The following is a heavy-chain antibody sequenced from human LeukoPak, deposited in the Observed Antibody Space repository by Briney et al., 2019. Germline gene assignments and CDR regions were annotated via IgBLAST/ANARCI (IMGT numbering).Heavy chain of an antibody. CDR3: AGSDGDYVLGVWFDP. CDR2: ISSSGSTI. J-gene: IGHJ5*02. D-gene: IGHD4-17*01. CDR1: GFTFSDYY. V-gene: IGHV3-11*01. Sequence: PGGSLRLSCAASGFTFSDYYMSWIRQAPGKGLEWVSYISSSGSTIYYADSVKGRFTISRDNAKNSLYLQMNSLRAEDTAVYYCAGSDGDYVLGVWFDPWGQGTLVTVSS.